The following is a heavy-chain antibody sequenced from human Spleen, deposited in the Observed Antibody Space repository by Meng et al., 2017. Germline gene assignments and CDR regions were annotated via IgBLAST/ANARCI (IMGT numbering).Heavy chain of an antibody. V-gene: IGHV4-34*01. D-gene: IGHD6-13*01. J-gene: IGHJ5*02. CDR1: GGSFSGYY. CDR2: INHSGST. Sequence: SETLSLTCAVYGGSFSGYYWSWIRQPPGKGLEWIGEINHSGSTNYNPSLKSRVTISVDTSKNQFSLKLSSVTAEDTAVYYCVRDGEMSSSWSNLKYWFDPWGQGTLVTVSS. CDR3: VRDGEMSSSWSNLKYWFDP.